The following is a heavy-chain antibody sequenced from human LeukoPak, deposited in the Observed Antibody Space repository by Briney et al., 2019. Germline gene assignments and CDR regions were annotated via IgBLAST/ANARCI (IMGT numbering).Heavy chain of an antibody. D-gene: IGHD1/OR15-1a*01. Sequence: GGSLRLSCAASGSSVTTSYLSWVRQAPGKGLEWVSLIYSGGSTYYADSVKGRFSISRDKSKYTLYLQINSLRADDTAVYYCARASTDNWYNYFDLWGQGTLVTVSS. CDR1: GSSVTTSY. J-gene: IGHJ4*02. CDR3: ARASTDNWYNYFDL. V-gene: IGHV3-66*01. CDR2: IYSGGST.